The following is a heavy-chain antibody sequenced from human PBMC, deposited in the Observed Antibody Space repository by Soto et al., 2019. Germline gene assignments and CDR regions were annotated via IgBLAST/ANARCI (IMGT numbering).Heavy chain of an antibody. CDR2: LYSGGST. CDR1: GLIVSTNY. D-gene: IGHD3-10*01. CDR3: ARDRPGDEGDAFDI. V-gene: IGHV3-53*01. Sequence: EVQLVGAGGGLIQPGGSLRLSCAASGLIVSTNYMNWVRQAPVKGLEWVSVLYSGGSTHYAGSVKGRFIISRDNSKNTLYLQMNSLRAEDTAVYYCARDRPGDEGDAFDIRGHGTLVTVSS. J-gene: IGHJ3*02.